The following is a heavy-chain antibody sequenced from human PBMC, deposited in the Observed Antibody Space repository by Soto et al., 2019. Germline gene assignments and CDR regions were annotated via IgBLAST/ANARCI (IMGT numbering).Heavy chain of an antibody. J-gene: IGHJ4*02. V-gene: IGHV3-33*01. CDR2: IWYDGSNK. D-gene: IGHD3-10*01. Sequence: GGSLRLSCAASGFTFSSYGMHWVRQAPGKGLEWVAVIWYDGSNKYYADSVKGRFTISRDNSKNTLYLQMNSLRAEDTAVYYCARDRRGSGSYDYWGQGTLVTVSS. CDR3: ARDRRGSGSYDY. CDR1: GFTFSSYG.